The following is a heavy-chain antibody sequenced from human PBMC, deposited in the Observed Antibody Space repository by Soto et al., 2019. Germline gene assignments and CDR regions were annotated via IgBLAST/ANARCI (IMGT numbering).Heavy chain of an antibody. CDR3: ARGPSSSDWFDP. V-gene: IGHV3-21*01. Sequence: LRLSCAASGYNFSSYSMNWVRQAPGKGLEWVSSISSRSSYIYYADSVKGRFTISRDNAKNSLYLQMNSLRAEDTAVYHCARGPSSSDWFDPWGQGTLVTVSS. CDR1: GYNFSSYS. D-gene: IGHD6-6*01. J-gene: IGHJ5*02. CDR2: ISSRSSYI.